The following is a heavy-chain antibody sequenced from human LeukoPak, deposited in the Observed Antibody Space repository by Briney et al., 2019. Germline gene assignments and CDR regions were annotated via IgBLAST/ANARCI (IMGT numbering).Heavy chain of an antibody. Sequence: GRSLRLSCAASGFPFSSYAMSWVRQAPGKGLEWVSTITGTGSNTYYAGSVKGRFTISRDNSKNTLYLQMNSLRAEDTAVYYCAKQQAATGGYFDYSGQGTLVTASS. CDR1: GFPFSSYA. CDR3: AKQQAATGGYFDY. CDR2: ITGTGSNT. V-gene: IGHV3-23*01. D-gene: IGHD6-25*01. J-gene: IGHJ4*02.